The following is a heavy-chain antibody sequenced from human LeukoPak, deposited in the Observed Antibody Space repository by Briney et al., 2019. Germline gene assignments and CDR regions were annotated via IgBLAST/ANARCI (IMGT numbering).Heavy chain of an antibody. CDR3: AKVIDLEWSLFPYTMDV. Sequence: ASVKVSCKASGYTFTGYYMHWVRQAPGQGLEWMGWINPNSGGTNYAQKFQGRVTMTRDTSISTAYMELSRLRSDDTAVYYCAKVIDLEWSLFPYTMDVWGQGTTVTVSS. D-gene: IGHD3-3*01. CDR2: INPNSGGT. J-gene: IGHJ6*02. V-gene: IGHV1-2*02. CDR1: GYTFTGYY.